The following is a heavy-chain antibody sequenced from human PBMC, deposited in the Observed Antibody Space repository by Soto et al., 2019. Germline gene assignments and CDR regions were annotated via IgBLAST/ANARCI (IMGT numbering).Heavy chain of an antibody. CDR3: VRGGSGSRGDY. CDR2: FTPILGTP. CDR1: GGAFSNFA. V-gene: IGHV1-69*01. D-gene: IGHD3-10*01. J-gene: IGHJ4*02. Sequence: QVQLVQSGAEMKKPGSSVKVSCKTSGGAFSNFAVSWVRQAPGQGLEWVGGFTPILGTPRYAQKCQGRVTITADVSTTSAYMEITSLTSEDTALYYCVRGGSGSRGDYWGQGTLVTVSS.